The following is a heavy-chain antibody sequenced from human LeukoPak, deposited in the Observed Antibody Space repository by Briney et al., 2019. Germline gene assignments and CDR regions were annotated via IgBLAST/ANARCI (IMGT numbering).Heavy chain of an antibody. J-gene: IGHJ4*02. Sequence: GGSLRLSCAASGFTFSSYSMNWVRQAPGKGLEWVSSISSSSSYIYYADSVKGRFTISRDNSKNTLYLQMNSLRAGDTAVYYCTRSGLRRAFDYWGQGTLVTVSS. V-gene: IGHV3-21*01. CDR1: GFTFSSYS. D-gene: IGHD5-12*01. CDR2: ISSSSSYI. CDR3: TRSGLRRAFDY.